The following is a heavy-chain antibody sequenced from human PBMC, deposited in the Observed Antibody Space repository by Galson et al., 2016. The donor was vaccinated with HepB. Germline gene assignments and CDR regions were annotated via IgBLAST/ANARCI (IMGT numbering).Heavy chain of an antibody. CDR3: AGSPPGYYDRTGYDF. CDR2: IYNGENT. CDR1: GVSISSGDYY. J-gene: IGHJ4*02. Sequence: TLSLTCTVSGVSISSGDYYWSWIRQPPGKGLEWIAYIYNGENTYYNPSLERRATISADTSKNQFSLNLDSMSASDTAVYFCAGSPPGYYDRTGYDFWGQGTLVTVSS. V-gene: IGHV4-30-4*01. D-gene: IGHD3-22*01.